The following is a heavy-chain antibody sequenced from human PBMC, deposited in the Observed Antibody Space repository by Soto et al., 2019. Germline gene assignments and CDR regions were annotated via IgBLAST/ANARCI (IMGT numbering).Heavy chain of an antibody. CDR3: ARSNYDFWSGGSLDI. J-gene: IGHJ3*02. CDR1: GFSFSIYL. Sequence: GGSLRLSCAASGFSFSIYLMNGVRQSRLKGLEWVANIKQDGSQKYYVDSVKGRFTISRDNAKNSLYLQMNSLRAEDTAIYYCARSNYDFWSGGSLDIWGQGTMVTVSS. D-gene: IGHD3-3*01. V-gene: IGHV3-7*03. CDR2: IKQDGSQK.